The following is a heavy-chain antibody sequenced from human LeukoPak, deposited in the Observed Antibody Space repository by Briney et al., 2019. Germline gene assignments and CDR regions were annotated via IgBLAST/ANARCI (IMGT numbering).Heavy chain of an antibody. Sequence: SQTLSLTCTVSGGSISSGDYYWSWIRQPPGKGLEWIGYIYYSGSTYYDPSLKSRVTISVDTSKNQFSLKLSSVTAADTAVYYCARVPAALNWFDPWGQGTLVTVSS. CDR2: IYYSGST. D-gene: IGHD2-2*01. CDR3: ARVPAALNWFDP. CDR1: GGSISSGDYY. J-gene: IGHJ5*02. V-gene: IGHV4-30-4*08.